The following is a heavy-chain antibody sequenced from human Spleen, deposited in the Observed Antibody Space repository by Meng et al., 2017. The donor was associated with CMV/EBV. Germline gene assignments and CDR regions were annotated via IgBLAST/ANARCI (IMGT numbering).Heavy chain of an antibody. D-gene: IGHD3/OR15-3a*01. Sequence: GESLKISCVASGFIFSNFEMNWVRQAPGKGLEWVSYIMTGGTIYYADSVEGRFTVSRDNAQNSLYLQMDSLRPEDTAVYYCARGQYDFWSGYSPTARWFDPWGQGTLVTVSS. V-gene: IGHV3-48*03. CDR3: ARGQYDFWSGYSPTARWFDP. CDR1: GFIFSNFE. CDR2: IMTGGTI. J-gene: IGHJ5*02.